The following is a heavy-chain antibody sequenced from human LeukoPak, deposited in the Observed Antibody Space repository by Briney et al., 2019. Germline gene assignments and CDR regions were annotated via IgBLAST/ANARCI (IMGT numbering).Heavy chain of an antibody. J-gene: IGHJ4*02. V-gene: IGHV1-3*01. CDR2: INAGNGNT. CDR1: GYTFTSYA. Sequence: GASVKVSCKASGYTFTSYAMHWVRQAPGQRLEWMGWINAGNGNTKYSQKFQGRVTITRDTSASTAYIELSSLRSEDTAVYYCAREPPRYCSSTSCRNGSDYWGQGTLVTVSS. D-gene: IGHD2-2*01. CDR3: AREPPRYCSSTSCRNGSDY.